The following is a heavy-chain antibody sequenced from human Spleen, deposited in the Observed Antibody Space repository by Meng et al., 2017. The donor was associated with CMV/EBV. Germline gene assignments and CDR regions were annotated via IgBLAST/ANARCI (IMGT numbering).Heavy chain of an antibody. CDR1: GFSLSTSGVG. CDR2: IYWDDDK. CDR3: AHARTYYDFWSGYPRYFDY. D-gene: IGHD3-3*01. J-gene: IGHJ4*02. Sequence: QITLKESGPTLVKPXQTLTLTCTFSGFSLSTSGVGVGWIRQPPGKALEWLALIYWDDDKRYSPSLKSRLTITKDTSKNQVVLTMTNMDPVDTATYYCAHARTYYDFWSGYPRYFDYWGQGTLVTVSS. V-gene: IGHV2-5*02.